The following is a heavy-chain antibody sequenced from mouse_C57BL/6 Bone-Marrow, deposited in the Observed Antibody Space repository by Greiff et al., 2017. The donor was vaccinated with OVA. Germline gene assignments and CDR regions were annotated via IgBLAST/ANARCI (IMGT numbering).Heavy chain of an antibody. J-gene: IGHJ3*01. CDR3: ARGPLFPWFAY. CDR2: ISYDGSN. V-gene: IGHV3-6*01. Sequence: EVKLQESGPGLVKPSQSLSLTCSVTGYSITSGYYWNWIRQFPGNKLEWMGYISYDGSNNYNPSLKNRISITRDTSKNQFFLKLNSVTTEDTATYYCARGPLFPWFAYWGQGTLVTVSA. CDR1: GYSITSGYY. D-gene: IGHD6-1*01.